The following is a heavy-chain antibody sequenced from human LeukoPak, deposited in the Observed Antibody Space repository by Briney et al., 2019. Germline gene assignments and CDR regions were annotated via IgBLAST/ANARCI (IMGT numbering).Heavy chain of an antibody. CDR1: VYTFTGYY. CDR2: INPNSGGT. V-gene: IGHV1-2*02. Sequence: ASVTVSFTPSVYTFTGYYMHWVRPPPGQGLEWMGWINPNSGGTNYAQKFQGRVTMTRDTSISTAYMALSRLRSDDTAVYYCASRGGIHSSSWYRPNYFFDYWGQGTLVTVSS. D-gene: IGHD6-13*01. CDR3: ASRGGIHSSSWYRPNYFFDY. J-gene: IGHJ4*02.